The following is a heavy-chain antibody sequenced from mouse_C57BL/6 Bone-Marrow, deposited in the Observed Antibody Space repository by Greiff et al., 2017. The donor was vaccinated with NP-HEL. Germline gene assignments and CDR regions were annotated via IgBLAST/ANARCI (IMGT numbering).Heavy chain of an antibody. J-gene: IGHJ2*01. CDR1: GFPFSDYG. V-gene: IGHV5-17*01. Sequence: EVQLQESGGGLVKPGGSLKLSCAASGFPFSDYGMHWVRQAPEKGLEWVAYISSGSSTIYYADTVKGRFTISRDNAKNTLFLQMTSLGSEDTAMYYCANDYFDYWGQGTTLTVSS. CDR2: ISSGSSTI. CDR3: ANDYFDY.